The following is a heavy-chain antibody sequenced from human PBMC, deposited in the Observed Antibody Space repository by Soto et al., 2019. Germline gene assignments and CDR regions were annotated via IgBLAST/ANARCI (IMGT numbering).Heavy chain of an antibody. Sequence: PGGSLRLPCAASGFTSRSYGMLWVRQAPGKGLEWVAVIWYDGSNKYYADSVRGRFTISRDNSKNTLYLQVNSLRAEDTAVYYCVRDLDNPYSRTSDFDYWGQGTLVTVPS. J-gene: IGHJ4*02. V-gene: IGHV3-33*01. CDR2: IWYDGSNK. CDR1: GFTSRSYG. D-gene: IGHD6-13*01. CDR3: VRDLDNPYSRTSDFDY.